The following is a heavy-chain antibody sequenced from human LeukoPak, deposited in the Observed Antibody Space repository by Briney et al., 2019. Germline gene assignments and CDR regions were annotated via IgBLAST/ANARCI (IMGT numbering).Heavy chain of an antibody. CDR1: GFTFSSYG. D-gene: IGHD3-22*01. J-gene: IGHJ4*02. V-gene: IGHV3-30*18. CDR3: GKVEGVLGYYDSSGYYPGNY. CDR2: ISYDGSNK. Sequence: GGSLRLSCAASGFTFSSYGMHWVRQAPGKGLEWVAVISYDGSNKYYADSVNGRFTISRDNSKNTLYLQMNSLRAEDTAVYYCGKVEGVLGYYDSSGYYPGNYWGQGTLVTVS.